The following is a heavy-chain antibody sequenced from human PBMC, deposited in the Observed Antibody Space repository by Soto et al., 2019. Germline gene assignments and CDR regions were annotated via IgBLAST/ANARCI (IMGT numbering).Heavy chain of an antibody. J-gene: IGHJ4*02. V-gene: IGHV3-48*02. CDR1: GFTFSSRA. CDR3: ASDRSLGSNWYYYLES. D-gene: IGHD3-16*01. Sequence: VGSLRLSCTASGFTFSSRAMNWVRQFPGRGLEWVSYISSSSSNIDYADSVKGRFTVSRDNAKNSLYLQMNTLRDEDTAVYYCASDRSLGSNWYYYLESWGQGTLVTVSS. CDR2: ISSSSSNI.